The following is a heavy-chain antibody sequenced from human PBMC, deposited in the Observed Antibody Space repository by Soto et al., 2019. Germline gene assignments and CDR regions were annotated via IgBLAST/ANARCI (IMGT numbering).Heavy chain of an antibody. CDR1: GFTFDDFA. V-gene: IGHV3-9*01. CDR3: AKAPNLVTHWFDP. Sequence: EVQLVESGGGLVQPGRSLRLSCAVSGFTFDDFAVHWVRQAPGKGLEWVSGINWNSGSLAYADSVKGRFTISRDNAKNSLYLHLNSLRAEDTAFYYCAKAPNLVTHWFDPWGQGTWSPSPQ. D-gene: IGHD3-9*01. J-gene: IGHJ5*02. CDR2: INWNSGSL.